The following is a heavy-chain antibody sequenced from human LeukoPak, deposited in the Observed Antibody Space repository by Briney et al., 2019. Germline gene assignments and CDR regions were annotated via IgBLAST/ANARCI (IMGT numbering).Heavy chain of an antibody. V-gene: IGHV3-23*01. Sequence: AGGSLRLSCVVSGISLSNYAMTWVRQAPGKGLEWFSYISERGGSTTYADSVKGRFTISRDTSLNTLYLQMSSLRAEDTAVYFCAKRGIVIRGILVIGYHQEAYHYDYWGQGVLVTVSS. CDR2: ISERGGST. J-gene: IGHJ4*02. D-gene: IGHD3-10*01. CDR1: GISLSNYA. CDR3: AKRGIVIRGILVIGYHQEAYHYDY.